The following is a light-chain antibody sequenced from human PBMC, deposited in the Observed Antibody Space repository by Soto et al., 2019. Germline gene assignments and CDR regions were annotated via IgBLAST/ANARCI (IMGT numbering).Light chain of an antibody. Sequence: EIVMTQSPATLSVSPGEGAALACRASQSCSTNLAWYQHKPGQPPRLLIYGASTRATVIPARFSGSGSGTEFTLTISSLQSEDFAVYYCQQYNNWPPITFGQGTRLEIK. CDR2: GAS. CDR3: QQYNNWPPIT. CDR1: QSCSTN. J-gene: IGKJ5*01. V-gene: IGKV3-15*01.